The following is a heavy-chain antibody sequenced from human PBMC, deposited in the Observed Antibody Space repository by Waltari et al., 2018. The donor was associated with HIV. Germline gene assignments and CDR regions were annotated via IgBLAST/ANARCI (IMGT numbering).Heavy chain of an antibody. Sequence: EAQLVESGGGLVKPGGSLRCSCAASGFTLSTYGRNWVRQAPGKGLEWVSSISSSSSYIYYADSVKGRFTISRDNAKNSLYLQMTSLRAEDTAVYYCARFDYDSKVDYWGQGTLVTVSS. CDR2: ISSSSSYI. V-gene: IGHV3-21*01. D-gene: IGHD3-22*01. CDR3: ARFDYDSKVDY. J-gene: IGHJ4*02. CDR1: GFTLSTYG.